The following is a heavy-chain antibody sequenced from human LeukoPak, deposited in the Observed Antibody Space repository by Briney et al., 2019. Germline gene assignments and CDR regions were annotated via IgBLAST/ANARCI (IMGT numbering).Heavy chain of an antibody. Sequence: SETLSLTCAVSGGSISTSNWWSWVRQPPGKGLEWIGEIHHSGSTNYNPSLKSRVTISVDTSKNQFSLKLSSATAADTAMYYCGRVTGGNSLDYWGQGTLVTVSS. CDR2: IHHSGST. CDR3: GRVTGGNSLDY. CDR1: GGSISTSNW. J-gene: IGHJ4*02. V-gene: IGHV4-4*02. D-gene: IGHD4-23*01.